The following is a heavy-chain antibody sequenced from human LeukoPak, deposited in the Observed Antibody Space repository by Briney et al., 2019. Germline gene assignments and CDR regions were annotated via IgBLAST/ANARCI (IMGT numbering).Heavy chain of an antibody. D-gene: IGHD4/OR15-4a*01. CDR2: IYYSGSS. CDR3: ARDQGLLDAFDI. J-gene: IGHJ3*02. V-gene: IGHV4-39*07. Sequence: PSETLSLTCSVSGGSISSSSSYWGWIRQPPGKGLEWIGSIYYSGSSFDNPALKSRVTISVDTSKNQLSLKLSSVTAADTAVYYCARDQGLLDAFDIWGQGTMVTVFS. CDR1: GGSISSSSSY.